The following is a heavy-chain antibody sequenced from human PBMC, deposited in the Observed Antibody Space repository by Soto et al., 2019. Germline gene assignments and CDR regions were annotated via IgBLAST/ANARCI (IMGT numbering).Heavy chain of an antibody. CDR3: AKVFYYYDSSGYYYFDY. V-gene: IGHV3-23*01. D-gene: IGHD3-22*01. Sequence: EVQLLESGGGLVQPGGSLRLSCAASGFTFSSYAVSWVRQAPGKGPEWISSISGSGSTIYYADSVKGRFTISRDNYKNTLYLQMSSLRAEDTDVYYCAKVFYYYDSSGYYYFDYWGQGPLVTVSS. CDR2: ISGSGSTI. CDR1: GFTFSSYA. J-gene: IGHJ4*02.